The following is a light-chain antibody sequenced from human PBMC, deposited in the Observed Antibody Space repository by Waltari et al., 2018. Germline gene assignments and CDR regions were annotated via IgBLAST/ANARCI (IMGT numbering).Light chain of an antibody. V-gene: IGKV4-1*01. Sequence: DIVMTQSPDSLTLSLGERATINCWSSTSLLYSSNNKNYLAWYQQKPGQPPKLLIYWASTRESGVPDRFSGSGSGTDFTFTISSLQAEDVAVYYCQQYFSSPLTFGGGTKVEIK. CDR2: WAS. CDR3: QQYFSSPLT. CDR1: TSLLYSSNNKNY. J-gene: IGKJ4*01.